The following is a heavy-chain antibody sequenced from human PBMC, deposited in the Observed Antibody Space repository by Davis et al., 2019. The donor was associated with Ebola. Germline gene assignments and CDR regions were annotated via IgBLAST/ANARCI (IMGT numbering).Heavy chain of an antibody. CDR1: GGSISSHY. CDR2: IYYSGST. J-gene: IGHJ3*02. Sequence: PSETLSLTCTVSGGSISSHYWSWIRQPPGKGLEWIGYIYYSGSTNYNPSLKSRVTISVDTSKNQFSLKLSSVTAADTAVYYCARDGESFDIWGQGTMVTVSS. D-gene: IGHD3-10*01. CDR3: ARDGESFDI. V-gene: IGHV4-59*11.